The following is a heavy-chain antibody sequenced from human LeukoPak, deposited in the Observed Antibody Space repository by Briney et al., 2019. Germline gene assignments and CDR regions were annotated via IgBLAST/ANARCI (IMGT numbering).Heavy chain of an antibody. CDR2: ICYSGST. V-gene: IGHV4-39*01. D-gene: IGHD3-16*02. CDR1: GGSISSSTYY. CDR3: ARVGSMITFGGVIDSYYFDY. J-gene: IGHJ4*02. Sequence: SETLSLTCTVSGGSISSSTYYWGWIRQPPGKGLEWIGTICYSGSTYYNPSLKSRVTMSVDTSNNQFSLKLSSVTAADTAIYYCARVGSMITFGGVIDSYYFDYWGQGTLVTVSS.